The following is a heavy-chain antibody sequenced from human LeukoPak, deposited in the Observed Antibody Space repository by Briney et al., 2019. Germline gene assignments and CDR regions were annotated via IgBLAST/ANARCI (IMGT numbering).Heavy chain of an antibody. Sequence: SETLSLTCAVYGGTFSGFYWIWIRQTSGKGLEWIGEINHSGSTNYNPSLKSRVTISVDTSKNQFSLNLRSMTAADAGMYYCAREDIAGRVTTILPYWGQGTPVTVSS. D-gene: IGHD5-12*01. V-gene: IGHV4-34*01. CDR2: INHSGST. CDR1: GGTFSGFY. CDR3: AREDIAGRVTTILPY. J-gene: IGHJ4*02.